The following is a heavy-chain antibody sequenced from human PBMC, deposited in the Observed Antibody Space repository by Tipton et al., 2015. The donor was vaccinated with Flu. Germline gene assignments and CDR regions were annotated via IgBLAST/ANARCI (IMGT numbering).Heavy chain of an antibody. CDR3: ARSGACSGGSCYSWVLSGYYYYYGMDV. Sequence: SLRLSCAASGFTFSSYEMNWVRQAPGKGLEWVSYISSSGSTIYYADSVKGRFTISRDNAKNSLYLQMNSLRAEDTAVYYCARSGACSGGSCYSWVLSGYYYYYGMDVWGQGTTVTVSS. D-gene: IGHD2-15*01. J-gene: IGHJ6*02. CDR2: ISSSGSTI. CDR1: GFTFSSYE. V-gene: IGHV3-48*03.